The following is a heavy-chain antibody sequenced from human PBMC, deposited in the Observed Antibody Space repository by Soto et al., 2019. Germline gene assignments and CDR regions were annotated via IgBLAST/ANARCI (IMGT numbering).Heavy chain of an antibody. Sequence: SETLSLTCAVSGYSISSGYYWGWIRQPPGKGLEWIGSICHSGSTYYNPSLKSRVTISVDTSKNQFSLKLSSVTAADTAVYYCASYLVDLDYFDYWGQGTLVTVSS. D-gene: IGHD2-15*01. J-gene: IGHJ4*02. CDR2: ICHSGST. CDR3: ASYLVDLDYFDY. CDR1: GYSISSGYY. V-gene: IGHV4-38-2*01.